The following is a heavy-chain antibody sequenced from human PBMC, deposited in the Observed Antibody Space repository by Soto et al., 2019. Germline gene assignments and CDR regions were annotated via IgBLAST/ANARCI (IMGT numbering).Heavy chain of an antibody. Sequence: GVSVRLSCAASGFSFSSYSMNWFRQAPGKGLEWVSYISRSSNTINYADSVKGRFTISRDNAKNSLFLQMNSLRAEDTAVYYCARDRQYCSGDKCYETGSAYWGQGT. D-gene: IGHD2-15*01. CDR1: GFSFSSYS. CDR3: ARDRQYCSGDKCYETGSAY. CDR2: ISRSSNTI. V-gene: IGHV3-48*01. J-gene: IGHJ4*02.